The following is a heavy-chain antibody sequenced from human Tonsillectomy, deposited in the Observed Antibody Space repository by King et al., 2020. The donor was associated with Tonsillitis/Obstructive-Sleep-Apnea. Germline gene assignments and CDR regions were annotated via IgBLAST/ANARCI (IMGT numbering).Heavy chain of an antibody. CDR2: IYPGDSDT. V-gene: IGHV5-51*01. CDR3: ARHASGSYYFPLDL. CDR1: GYRFTSYW. J-gene: IGHJ2*01. Sequence: EVQLVESGAEVKKPGESLKISCKGSGYRFTSYWIGWVRQMPGKGLEWMGIIYPGDSDTRYSPSFQGHVTISADKSINTAFLQWSSLKASDTAIYYCARHASGSYYFPLDLWGRGTLVTVSS. D-gene: IGHD3-10*01.